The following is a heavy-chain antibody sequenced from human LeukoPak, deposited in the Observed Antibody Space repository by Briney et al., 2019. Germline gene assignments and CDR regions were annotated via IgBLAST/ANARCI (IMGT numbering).Heavy chain of an antibody. D-gene: IGHD3-22*01. J-gene: IGHJ4*02. V-gene: IGHV3-7*01. CDR1: GFTFSNYW. Sequence: GGSLRLSCAASGFTFSNYWMSWVRQAPGKGLEWVANIKQDGSEKYYVDSVKGRFTISRDNAKNSLYLQMNSLRAEDTAVYYCARATEGGWNYDSSGYYDYWGQGTLVTVSS. CDR2: IKQDGSEK. CDR3: ARATEGGWNYDSSGYYDY.